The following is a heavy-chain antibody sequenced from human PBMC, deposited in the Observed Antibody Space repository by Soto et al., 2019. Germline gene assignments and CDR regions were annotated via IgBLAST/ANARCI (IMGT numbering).Heavy chain of an antibody. Sequence: EVQLVESGGGLVKPGGSLRVSCATSGFTFSDYSMNWVRQAPGKGLEWLSSITSTGSYIYYADSVKGRFTISRDNAGRSLFLQMNSLRAEDTAMYYCARDPPYSSSWSYFDYWGQGTLVTVSS. CDR3: ARDPPYSSSWSYFDY. CDR2: ITSTGSYI. V-gene: IGHV3-21*01. J-gene: IGHJ4*02. CDR1: GFTFSDYS. D-gene: IGHD6-13*01.